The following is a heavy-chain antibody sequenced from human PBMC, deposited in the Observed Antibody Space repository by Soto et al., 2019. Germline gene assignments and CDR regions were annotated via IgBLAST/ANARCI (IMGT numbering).Heavy chain of an antibody. D-gene: IGHD6-6*01. J-gene: IGHJ4*02. CDR2: IIPILGIA. CDR1: GGTFSSYT. V-gene: IGHV1-69*08. CDR3: AREGQLVPQFDY. Sequence: QVQLVQSGAEVKKPGSSVKVSCKASGGTFSSYTISWVRQAPGQGLEWMGRIIPILGIANYAQKFQGSVTIIADKSTSTAYMELSSLRSEDTAVYYCAREGQLVPQFDYWGQGNLVTVSS.